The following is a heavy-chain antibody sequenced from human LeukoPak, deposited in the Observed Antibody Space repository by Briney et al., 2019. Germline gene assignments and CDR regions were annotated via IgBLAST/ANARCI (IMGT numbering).Heavy chain of an antibody. Sequence: GGSLRLSCAASGLTFGSYWMSWVRQAPGKGPEWVANIQQDGGERYYVDSVKGRFTISRDNAKKLLYLQMDSLRAEDTATYYCARDKIVGATYFDYWGQGILVTVSS. CDR3: ARDKIVGATYFDY. J-gene: IGHJ4*02. CDR2: IQQDGGER. D-gene: IGHD1-26*01. V-gene: IGHV3-7*01. CDR1: GLTFGSYW.